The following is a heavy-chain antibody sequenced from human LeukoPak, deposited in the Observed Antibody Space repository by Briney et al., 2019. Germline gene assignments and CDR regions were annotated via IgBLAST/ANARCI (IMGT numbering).Heavy chain of an antibody. D-gene: IGHD3-3*01. V-gene: IGHV4-34*01. Sequence: SETLCLTCAVYGGSFSGYYWSWIRQPPGKGLEWIGEINHSGSTNYNPSLKSRVTISVDTSKNQFSLKLSSVTAADTAVYYCARGSRITIFGVVRPPLFDYWGQGTLVTVSS. CDR1: GGSFSGYY. CDR3: ARGSRITIFGVVRPPLFDY. J-gene: IGHJ4*02. CDR2: INHSGST.